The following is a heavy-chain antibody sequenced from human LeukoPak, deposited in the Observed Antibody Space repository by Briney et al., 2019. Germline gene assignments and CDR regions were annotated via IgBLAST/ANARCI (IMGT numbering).Heavy chain of an antibody. Sequence: GASVKVSCKGSGHTFIDYFIHWVRQAPGQGLEWMGWINPNGGGTNYPQKFQGRVTMTRDTSVNTVYMELTWLSSDDTAVYYCARSSGWSLFDNWGQGTLLTVSS. D-gene: IGHD6-19*01. CDR2: INPNGGGT. CDR1: GHTFIDYF. CDR3: ARSSGWSLFDN. J-gene: IGHJ4*02. V-gene: IGHV1-2*02.